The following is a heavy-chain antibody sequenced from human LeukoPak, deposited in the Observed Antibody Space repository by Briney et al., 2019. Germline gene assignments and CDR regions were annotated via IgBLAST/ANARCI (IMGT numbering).Heavy chain of an antibody. CDR3: AKGLWTPDD. D-gene: IGHD3/OR15-3a*01. CDR2: ISYDGSNK. CDR1: GFTFSSYA. V-gene: IGHV3-30-3*01. J-gene: IGHJ4*02. Sequence: PGGSLRLSCAASGFTFSSYAMHWVRQAPGKGLEWVAVISYDGSNKYYADSVKGRFTISRDNAKNTLYLQMNSLKAEDTAVYYCAKGLWTPDDWGQGTLVTVSS.